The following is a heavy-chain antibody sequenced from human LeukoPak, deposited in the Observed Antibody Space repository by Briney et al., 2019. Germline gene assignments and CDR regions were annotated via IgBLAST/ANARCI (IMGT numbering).Heavy chain of an antibody. CDR1: GGTFSSYA. CDR2: ISAYNGNT. Sequence: GASVKVSCKASGGTFSSYAISWVRQAPGQGLEWMGWISAYNGNTNYAQKLQGRVTMTTDTSTSTAYMELRSLRSDDTAVYYCARELAVVPAAIIYYYYYGMDVWGQGTTVTVSS. D-gene: IGHD2-2*02. V-gene: IGHV1-18*01. J-gene: IGHJ6*02. CDR3: ARELAVVPAAIIYYYYYGMDV.